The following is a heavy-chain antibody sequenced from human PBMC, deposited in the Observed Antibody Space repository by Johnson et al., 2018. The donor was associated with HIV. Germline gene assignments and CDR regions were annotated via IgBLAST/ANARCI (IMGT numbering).Heavy chain of an antibody. CDR2: ISYDESNN. CDR1: GFTFNSHG. Sequence: QVQLVESGGAVVQPGRSLRLSCAASGFTFNSHGMHWVRQAPGKGLEWVAFISYDESNNYYAASVKGRFTISRDNSKSTLFLQMSILRGEDTGVYYCAKSLGQQLVVVDAFDITGQGTMVTVSS. J-gene: IGHJ3*02. V-gene: IGHV3-30*18. D-gene: IGHD6-13*01. CDR3: AKSLGQQLVVVDAFDI.